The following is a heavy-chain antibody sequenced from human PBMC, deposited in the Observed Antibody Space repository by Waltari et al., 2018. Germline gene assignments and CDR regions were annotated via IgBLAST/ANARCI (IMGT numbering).Heavy chain of an antibody. CDR3: ARDYEGANYYGMDV. D-gene: IGHD1-26*01. CDR1: GFTFSSYS. V-gene: IGHV3-21*01. Sequence: EVQLVESGGGLVKPGGSLRLSCAASGFTFSSYSMNWVRQAAWKGLEWFSSISSSSSYIYYADSVKGRFTISRDNAKNSLYLQMNSLRAEDTAVYYCARDYEGANYYGMDVWGQGTTVTVSS. J-gene: IGHJ6*02. CDR2: ISSSSSYI.